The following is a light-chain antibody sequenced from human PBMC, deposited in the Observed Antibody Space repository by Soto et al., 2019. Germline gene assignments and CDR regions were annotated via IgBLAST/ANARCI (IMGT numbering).Light chain of an antibody. CDR1: PDISSY. Sequence: DIQLTQSPSFLSASVGDRVTITCWASPDISSYLAWYQQKPGKAPKLLIYAASSLQSGVPSRFSGSGSGTDFTLTISSLKPADFANYYCQQSYSTLPWTFGQGTKVDIK. V-gene: IGKV1-39*01. CDR2: AAS. CDR3: QQSYSTLPWT. J-gene: IGKJ1*01.